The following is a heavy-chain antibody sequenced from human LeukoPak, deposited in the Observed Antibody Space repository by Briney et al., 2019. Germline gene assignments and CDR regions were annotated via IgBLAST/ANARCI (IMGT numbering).Heavy chain of an antibody. J-gene: IGHJ4*02. V-gene: IGHV3-48*01. CDR3: ARIAAGIAVAGGFDY. CDR1: GFTFSSYS. Sequence: GGSLRLSCAASGFTFSSYSMNWVRQAPGKGLEWVSYISSSSSTIYYADSVKGRFTISRDNAKNSLYLQMNSLRAEDTAVYYCARIAAGIAVAGGFDYWGQGTLVTVSS. D-gene: IGHD6-19*01. CDR2: ISSSSSTI.